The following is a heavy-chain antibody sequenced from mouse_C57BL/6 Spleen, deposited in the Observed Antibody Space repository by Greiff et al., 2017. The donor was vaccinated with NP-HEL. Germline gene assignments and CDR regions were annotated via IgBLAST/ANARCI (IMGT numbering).Heavy chain of an antibody. V-gene: IGHV1-52*01. CDR2: IDPSDSET. Sequence: QVHVKQPGAELVRPGSSVKLSCKASGYTFTSYWMHWVKQRPIQGLEWIGNIDPSDSETHYNQKFKDKATLTGDKSYSTAYMHLSSLTSEDSAVYYCSLGYSMDYWGQGTSVTVSS. CDR3: SLGYSMDY. CDR1: GYTFTSYW. J-gene: IGHJ4*01.